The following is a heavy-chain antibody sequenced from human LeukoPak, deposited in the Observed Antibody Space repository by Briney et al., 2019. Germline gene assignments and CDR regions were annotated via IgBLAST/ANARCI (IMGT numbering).Heavy chain of an antibody. Sequence: GGSLRLSCAASGFTLTTYWMHWVRQAPGKGLEWVSLISSGGTYEYYADSVKGRFTISRDNSKNTLYLQLNSLRAEDTAVYYCARDSTYYYDSGSSGPHYFDNWGQGTLVTVSS. D-gene: IGHD3-10*01. J-gene: IGHJ4*02. V-gene: IGHV3-30*01. CDR2: ISSGGTYE. CDR3: ARDSTYYYDSGSSGPHYFDN. CDR1: GFTLTTYW.